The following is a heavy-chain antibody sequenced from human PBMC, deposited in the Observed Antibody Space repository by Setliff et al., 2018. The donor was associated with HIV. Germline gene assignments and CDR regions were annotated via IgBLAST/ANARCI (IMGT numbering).Heavy chain of an antibody. CDR2: VFYSGST. D-gene: IGHD1-7*01. CDR1: GVTFSSNNYY. V-gene: IGHV4-39*07. Sequence: SETLSLTCAVSGVTFSSNNYYWGWIRQPPGKGLEWIGTVFYSGSTSYSPPLKSRVTISVDTSKNQFSLKLKSVTAADTALYYCARVGGTTWGVYYYYYYMDVWGKGTTVTVSS. CDR3: ARVGGTTWGVYYYYYYMDV. J-gene: IGHJ6*03.